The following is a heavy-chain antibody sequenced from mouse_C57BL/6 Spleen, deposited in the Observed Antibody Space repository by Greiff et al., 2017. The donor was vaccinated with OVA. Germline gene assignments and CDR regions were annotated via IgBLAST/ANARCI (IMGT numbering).Heavy chain of an antibody. CDR2: IDPETGGT. J-gene: IGHJ4*01. CDR1: GYTFTDYE. V-gene: IGHV1-15*01. Sequence: QVQLQQSGAELVRPGASVTLSCKASGYTFTDYEMHWVKQTPVHGLEWIGAIDPETGGTAYNQKFKGKAILTADKSSSTAYMELRSLTSEDSAVYYCTRSRYYGSSYDYWGQGTSVTVSS. CDR3: TRSRYYGSSYDY. D-gene: IGHD1-1*01.